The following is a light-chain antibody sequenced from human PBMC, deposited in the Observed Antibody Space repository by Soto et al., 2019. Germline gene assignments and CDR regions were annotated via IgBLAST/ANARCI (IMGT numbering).Light chain of an antibody. CDR2: AAS. J-gene: IGKJ1*01. Sequence: DIQMTQSPPTLSASVGDRVTITCRASQRIRTWLAWYQQTPGKAPKILIYAASILQSGVPSRFSGNASGTDFTLTINSLQPDDFATYYCQHYNSYSEAFGQGTKVDIK. V-gene: IGKV1-5*01. CDR3: QHYNSYSEA. CDR1: QRIRTW.